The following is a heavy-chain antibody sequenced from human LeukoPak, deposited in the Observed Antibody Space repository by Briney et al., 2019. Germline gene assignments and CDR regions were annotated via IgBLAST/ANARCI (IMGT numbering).Heavy chain of an antibody. CDR3: ARRAFSGFDS. J-gene: IGHJ4*02. V-gene: IGHV4-39*01. CDR1: GASFRSIRGDDYY. Sequence: SETLSLTCTVSGASFRSIRGDDYYWAWVRQSPGMGLEWIGTILQVGSSYCNPSLKNRVTISADTSKNQVSLKLSSVTAADTAVYFCARRAFSGFDSWGQGILVTVAS. D-gene: IGHD1-26*01. CDR2: ILQVGSS.